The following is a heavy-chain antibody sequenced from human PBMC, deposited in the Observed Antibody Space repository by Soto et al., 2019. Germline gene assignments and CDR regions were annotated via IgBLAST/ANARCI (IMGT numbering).Heavy chain of an antibody. J-gene: IGHJ4*02. D-gene: IGHD3-10*01. CDR1: GFTFTSYA. Sequence: ASVKVSCKSSGFTFTSYAIHWLRQAPGQRPQWMGWINGGSGNTKYSQDFQGRVTFTRDTFATTAYLEPSSLRSEDTAVYYCARVPPWGNSAGDYYIQHYDSWGQGTPVTAPQ. CDR3: ARVPPWGNSAGDYYIQHYDS. CDR2: INGGSGNT. V-gene: IGHV1-3*01.